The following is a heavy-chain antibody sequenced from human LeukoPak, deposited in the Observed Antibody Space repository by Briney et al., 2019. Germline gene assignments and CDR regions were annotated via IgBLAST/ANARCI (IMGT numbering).Heavy chain of an antibody. Sequence: GRSLRLSCAASGFTFSSYGMHWVRQAPGKGLEWVAVISYDGSNKYYADSVKGRFTISRDNSKNTLYLQMNSLRAEDTAVYYCAKAQEPYDSSGYWFDYWGQGTLVTVSS. D-gene: IGHD3-22*01. V-gene: IGHV3-30*18. J-gene: IGHJ4*02. CDR2: ISYDGSNK. CDR3: AKAQEPYDSSGYWFDY. CDR1: GFTFSSYG.